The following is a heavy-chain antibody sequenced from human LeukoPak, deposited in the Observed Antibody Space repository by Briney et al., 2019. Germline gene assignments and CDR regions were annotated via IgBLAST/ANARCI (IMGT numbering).Heavy chain of an antibody. V-gene: IGHV3-7*05. CDR2: IKQDGSDK. D-gene: IGHD1-26*01. CDR1: GFTFSSYW. CDR3: AKVLSGSQDY. J-gene: IGHJ4*02. Sequence: GGSLRLSCAASGFTFSSYWMSWVRQAPGKGLECVANIKQDGSDKYYVDSVKGRFTISRDNSKNTVYLQMDSLRVEDTAVYYCAKVLSGSQDYWGQGTLVTVFS.